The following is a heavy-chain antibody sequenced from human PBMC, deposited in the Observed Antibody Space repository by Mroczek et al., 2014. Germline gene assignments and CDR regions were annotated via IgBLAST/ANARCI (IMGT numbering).Heavy chain of an antibody. J-gene: IGHJ3*02. D-gene: IGHD2/OR15-2a*01. Sequence: ESGPTLVKPTQTLTLTCTFSGFSLSTSGVGVGWIRQPPGKALEWLALIYWNDDKRYSPSLKSRLTITKDTSKNQVVLTMTNMDPVDTATYYCAHRRVTTDRLYGPFDIWGQGTMVTVSS. CDR3: AHRRVTTDRLYGPFDI. CDR2: IYWNDDK. V-gene: IGHV2-5*01. CDR1: GFSLSTSGVG.